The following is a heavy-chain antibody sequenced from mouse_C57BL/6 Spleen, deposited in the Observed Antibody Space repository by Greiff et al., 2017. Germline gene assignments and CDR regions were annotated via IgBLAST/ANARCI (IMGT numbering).Heavy chain of an antibody. CDR3: ARGDSFDY. D-gene: IGHD2-12*01. V-gene: IGHV1-69*01. J-gene: IGHJ2*01. CDR1: GYTFTSYW. CDR2: IDPSDSYT. Sequence: QVQLQQPGAELVMPGASVKLSCKASGYTFTSYWMHRVKQRPGQGLEWIGEIDPSDSYTNYNQKFKGKSTLTVDKSSSTAYMQLSSLTSEDSAVYYCARGDSFDYWGQGTTLTVSS.